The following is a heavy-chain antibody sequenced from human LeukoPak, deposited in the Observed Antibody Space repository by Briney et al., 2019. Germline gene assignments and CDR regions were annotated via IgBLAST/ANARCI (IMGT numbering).Heavy chain of an antibody. V-gene: IGHV3-21*01. D-gene: IGHD3-22*01. J-gene: IGHJ4*02. Sequence: GGSLRLSCAASGFTFSSYSMNWVRQAPGKGLEWVSSISSSSSYIYYADSVKGRFTISRDNAKNSLYLQMNSLRAEVTAVYYCAREKGYYYDTSGPFDYWGQGTLVTVSS. CDR2: ISSSSSYI. CDR1: GFTFSSYS. CDR3: AREKGYYYDTSGPFDY.